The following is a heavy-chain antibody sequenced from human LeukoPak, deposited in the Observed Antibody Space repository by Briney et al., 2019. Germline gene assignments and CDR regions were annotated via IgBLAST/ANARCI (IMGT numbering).Heavy chain of an antibody. D-gene: IGHD4-17*01. CDR3: ASRYGDYAMSY. CDR1: GFTFSSYA. J-gene: IGHJ4*02. Sequence: GESLRLSCAASGFTFSSYAMSWVRQAPGKGLEWVSAISGSGGSTYYADSVKGRFTISRDNSKNTLYLQMNSLRAEDTAVYYCASRYGDYAMSYWGQGTLVTVSS. CDR2: ISGSGGST. V-gene: IGHV3-23*01.